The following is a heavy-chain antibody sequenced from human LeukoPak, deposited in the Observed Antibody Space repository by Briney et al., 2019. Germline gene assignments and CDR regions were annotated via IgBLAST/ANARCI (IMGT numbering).Heavy chain of an antibody. CDR1: GGSISSGGYD. Sequence: SQTLSLTCTVSGGSISSGGYDWTWLRQHPGKGLEWIGYIYYSGSTYYNPSLKSRVTISVDTSKNQFSLKLSSVTAADTAVYYCARGGDYYDSSGYFYWGQGTLVTVSS. J-gene: IGHJ4*02. V-gene: IGHV4-31*03. D-gene: IGHD3-22*01. CDR2: IYYSGST. CDR3: ARGGDYYDSSGYFY.